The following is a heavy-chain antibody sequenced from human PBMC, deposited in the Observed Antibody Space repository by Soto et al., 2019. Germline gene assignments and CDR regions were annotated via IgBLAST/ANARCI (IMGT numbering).Heavy chain of an antibody. Sequence: GRPRRRSCAAFGSKIRSSRINWVRQAPWIGLDWVAYLSDSVINTVYADQEKGRFTVSRDNSENTLYLRMNSRRAGCASVDCCASQGEYHHSSGPSMAFVIWRQGTMVPVSS. CDR2: LSDSVINT. V-gene: IGHV3-48*01. D-gene: IGHD3-22*01. J-gene: IGHJ3*02. CDR3: ASQGEYHHSSGPSMAFVI. CDR1: GSKIRSSR.